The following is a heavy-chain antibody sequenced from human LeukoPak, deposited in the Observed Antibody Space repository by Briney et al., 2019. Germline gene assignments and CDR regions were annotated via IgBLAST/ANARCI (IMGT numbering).Heavy chain of an antibody. CDR3: ARVFGIAVAGPYYFDY. V-gene: IGHV1-18*04. CDR2: ISTYNGNT. D-gene: IGHD6-19*01. CDR1: GYTFTGYY. J-gene: IGHJ4*02. Sequence: ASVKVSCKASGYTFTGYYMHWVRQAPGQGLEWMGWISTYNGNTNYAQKFQGRVTMTTDTSTSTAYMELRSLTSDDTAVYFCARVFGIAVAGPYYFDYWGQGTLVTVSS.